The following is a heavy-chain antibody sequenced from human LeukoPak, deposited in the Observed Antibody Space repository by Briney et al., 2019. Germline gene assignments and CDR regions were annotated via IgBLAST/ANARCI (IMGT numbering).Heavy chain of an antibody. V-gene: IGHV3-9*01. D-gene: IGHD2-15*01. CDR1: GVTFDVFA. CDR3: AKVVVSDDAFDI. J-gene: IGHJ3*02. Sequence: SLRLSRALSGVTFDVFAMHWVRQAPGEGEEWGSGISWNSGSIGYAASVKGRFTISRDNAKNSLYLQMNSLRAEDTALYYCAKVVVSDDAFDIWGQGTMVTVSS. CDR2: ISWNSGSI.